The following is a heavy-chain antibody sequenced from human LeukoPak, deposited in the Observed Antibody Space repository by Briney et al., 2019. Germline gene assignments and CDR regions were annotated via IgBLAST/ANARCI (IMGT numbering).Heavy chain of an antibody. Sequence: SGTLSLTCTVSGGSISSSSYYWGWIRQPPGKGLEWIGSIYYSGSTYYNPSLKSRVTISVDTSKNQFSLRLSSVTAADTAVYYCARMAVYFLIPVRYFDYWGQGTLVTVSS. J-gene: IGHJ4*02. D-gene: IGHD2/OR15-2a*01. CDR3: ARMAVYFLIPVRYFDY. V-gene: IGHV4-39*01. CDR2: IYYSGST. CDR1: GGSISSSSYY.